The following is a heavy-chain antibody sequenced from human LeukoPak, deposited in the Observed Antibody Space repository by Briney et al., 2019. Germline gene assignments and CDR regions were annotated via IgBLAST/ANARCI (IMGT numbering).Heavy chain of an antibody. CDR3: AKDRGYYGSGSYWGH. V-gene: IGHV3-23*01. J-gene: IGHJ4*02. D-gene: IGHD3-10*01. CDR2: IGGSGGNT. Sequence: PGGSLRLSCAASGFTFSSYAMSWVRQAPGKGLEWVSAIGGSGGNTHYADSVKGRFTISRDNSKNTLYLQMNSLRAEDTAVYNCAKDRGYYGSGSYWGHWGQGTLVTVSS. CDR1: GFTFSSYA.